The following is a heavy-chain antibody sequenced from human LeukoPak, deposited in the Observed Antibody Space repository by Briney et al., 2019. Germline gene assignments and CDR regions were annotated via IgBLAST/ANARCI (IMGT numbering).Heavy chain of an antibody. J-gene: IGHJ4*02. CDR3: ARERSPWEADC. D-gene: IGHD1-26*01. Sequence: PGGSLRLSCAVSGFTISTYWMSWVRQAPGKGLEWVANLNQDGSVKYYVDSVKGRFTISRDNAKNSLFLHMNSLRAEDTAVYYCARERSPWEADCWGQGTLVTVSS. CDR1: GFTISTYW. CDR2: LNQDGSVK. V-gene: IGHV3-7*01.